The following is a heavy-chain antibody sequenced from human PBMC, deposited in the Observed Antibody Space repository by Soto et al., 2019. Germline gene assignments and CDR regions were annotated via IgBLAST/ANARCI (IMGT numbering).Heavy chain of an antibody. CDR1: GFTFSSHN. J-gene: IGHJ3*02. D-gene: IGHD4-17*01. Sequence: EVQLVESGGGLVKPGGSLRLSCAASGFTFSSHNMNWVREAPGKGLEWVSCISGSSSYIFYADSEKGGFTISRDNXXXXXXXXXXXXXXXXXXXXXXXXXDXGDYVRGAFDIWGQGTMVTVSS. V-gene: IGHV3-21*01. CDR3: XXXDXGDYVRGAFDI. CDR2: ISGSSSYI.